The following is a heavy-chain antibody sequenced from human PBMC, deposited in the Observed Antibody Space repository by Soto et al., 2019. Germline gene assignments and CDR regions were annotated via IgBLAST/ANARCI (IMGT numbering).Heavy chain of an antibody. CDR2: IIPILGIA. CDR1: GGTFSSYT. J-gene: IGHJ6*02. D-gene: IGHD3-16*01. Sequence: QVQLVQSGAEVKKPGSSVKVSCKASGGTFSSYTISWVRQAPGQGLEWMGRIIPILGIANYAQKFQGRVTITADKSTSTDYMELSSLRSEDTAVYYCASWGMTNYYYGMDVWGQGTTVTVSS. V-gene: IGHV1-69*02. CDR3: ASWGMTNYYYGMDV.